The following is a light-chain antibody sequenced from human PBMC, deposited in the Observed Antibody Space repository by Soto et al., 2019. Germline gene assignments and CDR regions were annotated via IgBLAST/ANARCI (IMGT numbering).Light chain of an antibody. Sequence: EIVMTQSPATLSVSPGERATLSCRASQSVSSYLAWYQQKPGQAPRLLIYGASTRATGIPARFSGSGSGTEFTLTISSLQFEDFAVYYCPQYKNWPPWTFCQGTKVEIK. V-gene: IGKV3-15*01. CDR1: QSVSSY. J-gene: IGKJ1*01. CDR2: GAS. CDR3: PQYKNWPPWT.